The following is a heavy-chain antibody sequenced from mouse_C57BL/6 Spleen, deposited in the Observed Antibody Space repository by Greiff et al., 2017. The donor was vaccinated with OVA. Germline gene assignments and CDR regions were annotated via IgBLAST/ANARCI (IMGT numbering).Heavy chain of an antibody. D-gene: IGHD2-10*02. CDR1: GYTFTEYT. J-gene: IGHJ3*01. CDR3: ARHEDRFPSNSWFAY. CDR2: FYPGSGSI. V-gene: IGHV1-62-2*01. Sequence: QVQLKESGAELVKPGASVKLSCKASGYTFTEYTIHWVKQRSGQGLEWIGWFYPGSGSIKYNEKFKDKATLTADKSSSTVYMELSRLTSEDSAVYVCARHEDRFPSNSWFAYWGQGTLVTVSA.